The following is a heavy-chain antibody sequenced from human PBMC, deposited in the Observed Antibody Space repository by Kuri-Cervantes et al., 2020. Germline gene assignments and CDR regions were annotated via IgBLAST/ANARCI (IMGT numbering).Heavy chain of an antibody. J-gene: IGHJ4*01. V-gene: IGHV3-23*01. D-gene: IGHD2/OR15-2a*01. CDR3: AKRVFPNNYFDY. CDR1: GFTFSSYA. CDR2: ISGSGGSI. Sequence: GGSLRLSCAASGFTFSSYAMSWVRQAPGKGLEWVSAISGSGGSIYYADSVKGRFTISRDNSKNTLYLQMNSLRAEDTAVYYCAKRVFPNNYFDYWGQGTLVTVSS.